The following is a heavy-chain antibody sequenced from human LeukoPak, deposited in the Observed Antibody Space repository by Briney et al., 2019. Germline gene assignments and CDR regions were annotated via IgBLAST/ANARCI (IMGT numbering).Heavy chain of an antibody. CDR1: GFTFTSYW. CDR3: ARYRGSAFDPVTPIQQELDY. V-gene: IGHV5-10-1*01. J-gene: IGHJ4*02. D-gene: IGHD2-21*02. Sequence: GESLKISCKGSGFTFTSYWITWVRQMPGKGLEWMGRIDPSDSYTNYSPSFQGHVTISADKSISTAYLQWRSLKASDTAMYCCARYRGSAFDPVTPIQQELDYWGQGTLVTVSS. CDR2: IDPSDSYT.